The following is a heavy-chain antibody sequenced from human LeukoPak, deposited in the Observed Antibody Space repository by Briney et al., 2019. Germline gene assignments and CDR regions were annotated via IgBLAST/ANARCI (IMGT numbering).Heavy chain of an antibody. Sequence: SETLSLTCTVSGGSISSHYWSWIRQPPGKGLEWFGYIYYSGSTNYNPSLKSRVTISVDTSKNQFSLKLSSVTAADTAVYYCARSQDGGSIAAAGYGDYWGQGTLVTVSS. CDR3: ARSQDGGSIAAAGYGDY. CDR2: IYYSGST. J-gene: IGHJ4*02. V-gene: IGHV4-59*11. CDR1: GGSISSHY. D-gene: IGHD6-13*01.